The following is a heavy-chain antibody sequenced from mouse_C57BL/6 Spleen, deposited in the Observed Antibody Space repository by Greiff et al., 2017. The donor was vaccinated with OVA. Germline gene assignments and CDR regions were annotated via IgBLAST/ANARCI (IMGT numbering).Heavy chain of an antibody. D-gene: IGHD1-1*01. J-gene: IGHJ3*01. V-gene: IGHV1-15*01. CDR2: IDPETGGT. CDR1: GYTFTDYE. CDR3: TRRNYYGRSQAWFAY. Sequence: QVQLKQSGAELVRPGASVTLSCKASGYTFTDYEMPWVKQTPVHGLEWIGAIDPETGGTAYNQKFTGKAILTADTSSSTAYMELRSLTSEDSAVYYCTRRNYYGRSQAWFAYWGQGTLVTVSA.